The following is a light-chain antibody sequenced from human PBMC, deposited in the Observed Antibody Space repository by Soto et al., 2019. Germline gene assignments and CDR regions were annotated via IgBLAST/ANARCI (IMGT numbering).Light chain of an antibody. CDR1: QSVGSY. Sequence: EIVLTQSPATLSLSPGDRATLSCRASQSVGSYLGWYQQRPGQAPRLLIYDASNRATGIPAGFSGSGSGTDFTLTISSLEPEDFAVYYCQQRSDWPSTFGGGTKVDIK. V-gene: IGKV3-11*01. CDR2: DAS. CDR3: QQRSDWPST. J-gene: IGKJ4*01.